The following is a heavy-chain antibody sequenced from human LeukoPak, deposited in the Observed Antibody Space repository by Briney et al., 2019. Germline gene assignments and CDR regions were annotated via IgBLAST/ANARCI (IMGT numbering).Heavy chain of an antibody. D-gene: IGHD2-15*01. Sequence: GGSLRLSCAASGFTFSSYAMHWVRQAPGKGLEWVAVISYDGSNKYYADSVKGRFTISRDNSKNTPYLQMNSLRAEDTAVYYCASATSLYGYFDYWGQGTLVTVSS. CDR2: ISYDGSNK. J-gene: IGHJ4*02. CDR3: ASATSLYGYFDY. CDR1: GFTFSSYA. V-gene: IGHV3-30-3*01.